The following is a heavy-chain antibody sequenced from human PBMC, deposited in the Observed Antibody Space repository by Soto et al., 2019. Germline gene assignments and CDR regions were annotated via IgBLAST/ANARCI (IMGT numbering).Heavy chain of an antibody. Sequence: PSETLSLTCTVSGGSISRSSYYWGWIRQPPGKGMEWIGSIYYSGSTYYNPSLKSQVTISVDTSKNQFSLKLSSVTAADTAVYYCARQLPPYDILTDNAFDIWGQGTMVTVSS. V-gene: IGHV4-39*01. CDR2: IYYSGST. D-gene: IGHD3-9*01. J-gene: IGHJ3*02. CDR3: ARQLPPYDILTDNAFDI. CDR1: GGSISRSSYY.